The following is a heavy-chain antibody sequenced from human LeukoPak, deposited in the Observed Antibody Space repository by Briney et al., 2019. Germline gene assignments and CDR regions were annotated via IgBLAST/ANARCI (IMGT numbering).Heavy chain of an antibody. Sequence: SETLSLTCTLSGGSITSDYWSWIRQSPGKGLEGIGYFSYSGSTHYSPSLTSRVAISVDTSRNQLSLKLRSVTAADTAIYYCARADESLVYGMDVWGPGTTVIVSS. V-gene: IGHV4-59*08. CDR2: FSYSGST. CDR3: ARADESLVYGMDV. J-gene: IGHJ6*02. CDR1: GGSITSDY.